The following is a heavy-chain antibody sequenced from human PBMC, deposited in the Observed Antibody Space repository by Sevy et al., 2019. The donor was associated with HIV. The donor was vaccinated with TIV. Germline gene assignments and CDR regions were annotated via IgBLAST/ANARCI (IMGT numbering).Heavy chain of an antibody. CDR1: GGSITSLY. Sequence: SETLSLTCTVSGGSITSLYWNWIRQPPGKGLEWIANIYYNGHINYNPSLKSRATLSLDTSKNQFPLRLSSVTAADTAMYYCAGENAWGRGYSWGQGTLVTVSS. J-gene: IGHJ4*02. V-gene: IGHV4-59*08. D-gene: IGHD1-26*01. CDR3: AGENAWGRGYS. CDR2: IYYNGHI.